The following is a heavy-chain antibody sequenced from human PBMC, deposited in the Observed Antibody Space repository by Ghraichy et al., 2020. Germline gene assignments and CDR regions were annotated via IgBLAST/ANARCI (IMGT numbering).Heavy chain of an antibody. CDR3: ARTLTGSFPNAFEL. CDR1: GYSISSGSY. D-gene: IGHD1-26*01. J-gene: IGHJ3*01. V-gene: IGHV4-38-2*01. CDR2: IAHGGNT. Sequence: ETLSLTCAVSGYSISSGSYWGWIRQPPGKGLEWIGAIAHGGNTYFNPSLKSRFTMSVDTSKNQISLKLDYVTAADAAVYYCARTLTGSFPNAFELWGQGTMVTVSS.